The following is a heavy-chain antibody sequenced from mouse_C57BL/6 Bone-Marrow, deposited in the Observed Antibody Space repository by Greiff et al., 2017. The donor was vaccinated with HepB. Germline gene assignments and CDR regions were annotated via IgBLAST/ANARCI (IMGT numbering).Heavy chain of an antibody. D-gene: IGHD1-1*01. CDR2: INPSTGGT. Sequence: VQLKESGPELVKPGASVKISCKASGYSFTGYYMNWVKQSPEKSLEWIGEINPSTGGTTYNQKFKAKATLTVDKSSSTAYMQLKSLTSEDSAVYYCARMDYYGSSLPYAMDYWGQGTSVTVSS. CDR1: GYSFTGYY. J-gene: IGHJ4*01. CDR3: ARMDYYGSSLPYAMDY. V-gene: IGHV1-42*01.